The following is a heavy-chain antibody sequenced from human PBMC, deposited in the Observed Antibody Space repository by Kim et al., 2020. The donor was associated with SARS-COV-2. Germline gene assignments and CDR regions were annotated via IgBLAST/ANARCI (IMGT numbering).Heavy chain of an antibody. CDR3: ARVPLRRFCVVVPAAIIPPYYYGMDV. V-gene: IGHV4-34*01. CDR2: INHSGST. Sequence: SETLSLTCAVYGGSFSGYYWSWIRQPPGKGLEWIGEINHSGSTNYNPSLKSRVTISVDTSKNQFSLKLSSVTAADTAVYYCARVPLRRFCVVVPAAIIPPYYYGMDVWGQGTTVTVSS. J-gene: IGHJ6*02. CDR1: GGSFSGYY. D-gene: IGHD2-2*01.